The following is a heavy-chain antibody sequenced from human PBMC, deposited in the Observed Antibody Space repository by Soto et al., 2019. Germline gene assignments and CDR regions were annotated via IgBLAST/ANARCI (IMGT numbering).Heavy chain of an antibody. D-gene: IGHD3-22*01. CDR2: ISSSSSYT. Sequence: RISWAASGFTFSDYYMSWIRQAPGKGLEWVSYISSSSSYTNYADAVKGRFTISRDNAKNSLYLQMNSLRAEDTAVYYCARDRLSFYYDSSGYPFDYWGQGTLVTVSS. J-gene: IGHJ4*02. CDR3: ARDRLSFYYDSSGYPFDY. V-gene: IGHV3-11*06. CDR1: GFTFSDYY.